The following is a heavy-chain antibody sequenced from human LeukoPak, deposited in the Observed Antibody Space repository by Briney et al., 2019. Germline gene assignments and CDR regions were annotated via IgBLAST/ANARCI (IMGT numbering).Heavy chain of an antibody. V-gene: IGHV1-8*01. D-gene: IGHD2-15*01. Sequence: RASVKVSCKASGYTFTSYDINWVRQATEQGLEWMGWMNPNSGNTGYAQKFQGRVTMTRNASISTAYMELSSLRSEDTAVYYCAIQGGGSVDYWGQGTLATVSS. CDR3: AIQGGGSVDY. J-gene: IGHJ4*02. CDR2: MNPNSGNT. CDR1: GYTFTSYD.